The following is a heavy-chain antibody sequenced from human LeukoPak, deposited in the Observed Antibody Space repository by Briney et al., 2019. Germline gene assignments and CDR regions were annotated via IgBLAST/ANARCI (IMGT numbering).Heavy chain of an antibody. V-gene: IGHV3-21*01. Sequence: GGSLRLSCVVSGFTFSSYHMNWVRQAPGKGLEWVSSISTSRNYIYYADSVRGRFTIFRDNAKDSVYLQMNSLRAEDSATYYCVREGFYFFDFWGQGTLVTVSS. CDR2: ISTSRNYI. CDR1: GFTFSSYH. J-gene: IGHJ4*01. CDR3: VREGFYFFDF.